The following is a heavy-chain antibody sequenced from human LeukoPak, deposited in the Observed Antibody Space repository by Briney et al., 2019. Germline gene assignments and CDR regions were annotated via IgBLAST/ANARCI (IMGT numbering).Heavy chain of an antibody. Sequence: GGSLRLSCAVSGFTLSNYGMPWVRQAPGKGLEWVAVIYDDGSKESFADSVKGRFTISRDNSKNTVVLQMNSLRGEDTAVYYCARDFKSGYVDYWGQGTLVTVSS. CDR1: GFTLSNYG. J-gene: IGHJ4*02. V-gene: IGHV3-33*01. D-gene: IGHD3-3*01. CDR2: IYDDGSKE. CDR3: ARDFKSGYVDY.